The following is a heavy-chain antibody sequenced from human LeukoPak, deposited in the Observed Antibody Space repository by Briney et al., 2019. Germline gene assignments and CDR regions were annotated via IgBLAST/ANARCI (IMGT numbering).Heavy chain of an antibody. Sequence: RPGGSLRLSCAASGFTFDDYGMSWVRQAPGKGLEWVSGINWNGGSTGYADSVKGRFTISRDNSKNSLYLQMNSLRAEDTALYYCAKASCSGGSCYAGDFDYWGQGTLVTVSS. D-gene: IGHD2-15*01. J-gene: IGHJ4*02. V-gene: IGHV3-20*04. CDR3: AKASCSGGSCYAGDFDY. CDR2: INWNGGST. CDR1: GFTFDDYG.